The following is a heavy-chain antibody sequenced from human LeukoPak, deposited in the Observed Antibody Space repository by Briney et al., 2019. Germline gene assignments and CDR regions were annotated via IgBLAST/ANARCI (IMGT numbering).Heavy chain of an antibody. CDR1: GFTFTSSA. V-gene: IGHV1-58*01. Sequence: SVTVSCTASGFTFTSSAVQWVRQARGQRLEWIGWIVIGSGNTNYAQKFQERVTITRDMSTSTAYMELSSLRSEDTAVYYCAASRDYSNLQFDYWGQGTLVTVS. CDR2: IVIGSGNT. CDR3: AASRDYSNLQFDY. D-gene: IGHD4-11*01. J-gene: IGHJ4*02.